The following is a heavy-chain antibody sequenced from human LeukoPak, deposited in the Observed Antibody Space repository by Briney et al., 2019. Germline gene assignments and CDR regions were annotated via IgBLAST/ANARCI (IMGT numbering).Heavy chain of an antibody. V-gene: IGHV3-7*01. CDR1: GFTFSSYW. CDR2: IKQDGSEK. J-gene: IGHJ4*02. D-gene: IGHD3-10*01. CDR3: ARAGYYGSGSPDYFDY. Sequence: GGSLRLSCAASGFTFSSYWMSWVRQAPGKGLEWVANIKQDGSEKYYVDSVKGRFTISRDNAKNSLYLQMNSLRAEDTAEYYCARAGYYGSGSPDYFDYWGQGALVTVSS.